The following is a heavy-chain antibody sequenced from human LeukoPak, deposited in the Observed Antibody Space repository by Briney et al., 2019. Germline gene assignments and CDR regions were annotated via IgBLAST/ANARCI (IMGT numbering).Heavy chain of an antibody. J-gene: IGHJ4*02. D-gene: IGHD3-10*01. Sequence: GASLKISSKASGYSFTNYWIGWVRQMPGKGLEWMGIIYPGDSDTRYSPSFQGQVTISADKTISTAYLQWSSLKASDSAMYYCARQRGYGSGPLDYWGQGTLVTVSS. CDR2: IYPGDSDT. CDR3: ARQRGYGSGPLDY. CDR1: GYSFTNYW. V-gene: IGHV5-51*01.